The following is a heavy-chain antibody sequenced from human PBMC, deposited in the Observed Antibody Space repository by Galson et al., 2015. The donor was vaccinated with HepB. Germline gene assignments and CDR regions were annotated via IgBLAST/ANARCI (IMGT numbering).Heavy chain of an antibody. Sequence: SLRLSCAASGFAVSNNYINWVRQAPGKGLEWVSVIYRGGETYYADSVKGRFTISRDNSKNTLYLQMNNLRAEDTALYYSARDGVVISGYYYTFDSWGPGTLVTVSS. CDR2: IYRGGET. CDR1: GFAVSNNY. D-gene: IGHD3-22*01. CDR3: ARDGVVISGYYYTFDS. V-gene: IGHV3-66*01. J-gene: IGHJ4*02.